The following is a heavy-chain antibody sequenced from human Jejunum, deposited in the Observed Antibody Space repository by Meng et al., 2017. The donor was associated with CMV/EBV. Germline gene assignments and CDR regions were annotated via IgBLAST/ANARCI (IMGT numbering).Heavy chain of an antibody. J-gene: IGHJ4*02. CDR3: ARGGWGNWNFEH. D-gene: IGHD2-15*01. CDR1: GFIFSEYC. Sequence: GSGFIFSEYCMYWFRQAPGKGLEWVSRICHSNSVIDYADFVEGRFIISRDNVKNSLYLQMDSLRAEDTAVYYCARGGWGNWNFEHWGQGALVTVSS. V-gene: IGHV3-11*01. CDR2: ICHSNSVI.